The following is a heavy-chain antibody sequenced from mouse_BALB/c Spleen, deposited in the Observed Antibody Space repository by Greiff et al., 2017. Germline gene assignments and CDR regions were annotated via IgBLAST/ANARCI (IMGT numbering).Heavy chain of an antibody. J-gene: IGHJ2*01. V-gene: IGHV1-37*01. CDR1: GYSITGTF. CDR2: IDPYNGDT. D-gene: IGHD2-13*01. Sequence: VQLQQSGPELVKPGASVKLSCKASGYSITGTFMNWVKQSHGKSLEWIGSIDPYNGDTFYNQKFKGKATLTVDKSSSTAHLELLSLTSEDSAVYYCGRADDYLYYFDYWGQGTTLTVSS. CDR3: GRADDYLYYFDY.